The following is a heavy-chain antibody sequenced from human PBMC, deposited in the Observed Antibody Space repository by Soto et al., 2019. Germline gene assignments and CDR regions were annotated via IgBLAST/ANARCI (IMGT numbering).Heavy chain of an antibody. J-gene: IGHJ6*02. CDR2: IWYDGSNK. V-gene: IGHV3-33*01. Sequence: GGSLRLSCAASGFTFSSYGMHWVRQAPGKGLEWVAVIWYDGSNKYYADSVKGRFTISRDNSKNTLYLQMNSLRAEDTAVYYCASGFGESAHYYYYGMDVWGQGTTVTVSS. D-gene: IGHD3-10*01. CDR1: GFTFSSYG. CDR3: ASGFGESAHYYYYGMDV.